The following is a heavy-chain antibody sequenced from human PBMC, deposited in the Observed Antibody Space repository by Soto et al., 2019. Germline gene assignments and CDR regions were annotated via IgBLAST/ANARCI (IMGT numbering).Heavy chain of an antibody. CDR1: GGSFSGYY. V-gene: IGHV4-34*01. D-gene: IGHD6-19*01. J-gene: IGHJ4*02. CDR2: INHSGST. Sequence: PSETLSLTCAVYGGSFSGYYWSWIRQPPGKGLEWIGEINHSGSTNYNPSLKSRVTISVDTSKNQFSLKLSSVTAADTAVYYCARGRGLVYPYYFDYWGQGTLVTVSS. CDR3: ARGRGLVYPYYFDY.